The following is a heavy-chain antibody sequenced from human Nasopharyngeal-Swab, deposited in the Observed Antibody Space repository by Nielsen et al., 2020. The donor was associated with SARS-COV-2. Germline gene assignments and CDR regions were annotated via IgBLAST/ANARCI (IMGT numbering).Heavy chain of an antibody. Sequence: WVRQAPGQGLEWMGWINTNTGNPTYAQGFTGRFVFSLDTSVSTACLQISSLKAEDTAVYYCAVHVAGDRPPFDPWGQGTLVTVSS. CDR2: INTNTGNP. D-gene: IGHD6-19*01. CDR3: AVHVAGDRPPFDP. J-gene: IGHJ5*02. V-gene: IGHV7-4-1*02.